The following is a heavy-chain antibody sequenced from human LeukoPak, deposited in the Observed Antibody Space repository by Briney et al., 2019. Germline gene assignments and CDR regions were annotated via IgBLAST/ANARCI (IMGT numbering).Heavy chain of an antibody. J-gene: IGHJ6*02. Sequence: SETLSLTCVVYGGSFSGYYWSWIRQPPGKGLEWIGEINHSGSTNCNPCLKSRVTISVDKSKNQFSLKLTSVTDADTDVYYCARGILRWFGNIYYYYGIDVWGQGTTVTVSS. CDR1: GGSFSGYY. V-gene: IGHV4-34*01. CDR3: ARGILRWFGNIYYYYGIDV. CDR2: INHSGST. D-gene: IGHD3-10*01.